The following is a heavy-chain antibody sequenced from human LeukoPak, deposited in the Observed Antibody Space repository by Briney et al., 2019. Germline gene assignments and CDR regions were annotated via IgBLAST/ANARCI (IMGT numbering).Heavy chain of an antibody. J-gene: IGHJ3*02. CDR2: MYYSGST. D-gene: IGHD5-18*01. CDR1: GGSISSYY. Sequence: KPSETLSLTCTVSGGSISSYYWSWIRQPPGKGLEWIGYMYYSGSTNYNPSLKSRVTISVDTSKNQFSLKLSSVTAADTAVYYCARGALPDTAMSKGGAFDIWGQGTMVTVSS. CDR3: ARGALPDTAMSKGGAFDI. V-gene: IGHV4-59*01.